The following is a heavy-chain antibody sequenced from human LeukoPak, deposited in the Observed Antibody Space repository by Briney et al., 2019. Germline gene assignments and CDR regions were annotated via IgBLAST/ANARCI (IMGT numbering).Heavy chain of an antibody. V-gene: IGHV6-1*01. Sequence: SQTLSLTCAISGDDASTNSATWNWTRQSPSGGLEWLGRTYNRSKWFNENAVFVKSRTTLNADTSKNQFSLQLRSVTPEDTAVYYCARDQPAVADCFVECYYYMDVWGKGTTVTVSS. CDR3: ARDQPAVADCFVECYYYMDV. D-gene: IGHD6-19*01. CDR1: GDDASTNSAT. J-gene: IGHJ6*03. CDR2: TYNRSKWFN.